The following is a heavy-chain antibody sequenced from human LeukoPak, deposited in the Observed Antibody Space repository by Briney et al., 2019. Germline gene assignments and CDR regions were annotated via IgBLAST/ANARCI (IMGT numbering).Heavy chain of an antibody. CDR1: GFTFSSYW. V-gene: IGHV3-7*01. J-gene: IGHJ3*02. CDR2: IKQDGSEK. D-gene: IGHD5-18*01. CDR3: ARGRRDTAMVFDAFDI. Sequence: GGSLRLSCAASGFTFSSYWVSWVRQAPGKGLEWLANIKQDGSEKYYVDSVKGRFTISRDNAKNSLYLQMNSLRAEDTAVYYSARGRRDTAMVFDAFDIWGQGTMVIVSS.